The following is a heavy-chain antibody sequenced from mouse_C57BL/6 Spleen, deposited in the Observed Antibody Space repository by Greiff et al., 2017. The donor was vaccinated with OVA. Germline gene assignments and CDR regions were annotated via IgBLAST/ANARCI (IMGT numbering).Heavy chain of an antibody. V-gene: IGHV1-26*01. CDR3: AREAPGTGFAY. CDR2: INPNNGGT. J-gene: IGHJ3*01. CDR1: GYTFTDYY. D-gene: IGHD4-1*01. Sequence: EVQLQQSGPELVKPGASVKISCKASGYTFTDYYMNWVKQSHGKSLEWIGDINPNNGGTSYNQKFKGKATLTVDKSSSTAYMELRSLTSEDSAVYYCAREAPGTGFAYWGQGTLVTVSA.